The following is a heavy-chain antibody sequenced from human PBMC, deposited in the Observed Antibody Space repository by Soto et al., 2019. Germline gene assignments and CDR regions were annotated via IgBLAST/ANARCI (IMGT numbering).Heavy chain of an antibody. CDR2: IYYSGST. Sequence: PSETLSLTCTVSGGSISSFYWSWIRQPPGKGLEWIGYIYYSGSTNYNPSIKSRVTISVERSKNKISLKLRTVTASDTAVYYCARGMTTVTTLDYWGQGTLVTVSS. J-gene: IGHJ4*02. CDR3: ARGMTTVTTLDY. V-gene: IGHV4-59*12. D-gene: IGHD4-4*01. CDR1: GGSISSFY.